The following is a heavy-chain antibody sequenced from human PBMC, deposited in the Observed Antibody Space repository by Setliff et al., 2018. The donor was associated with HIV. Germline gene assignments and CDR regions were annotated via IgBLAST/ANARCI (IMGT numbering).Heavy chain of an antibody. CDR2: ISAYTGHT. CDR1: GYSFINYG. D-gene: IGHD3-9*01. V-gene: IGHV1-18*01. Sequence: ASVKVSCKASGYSFINYGISWVRQAPGQGPEWMGWISAYTGHTDYAPRLLGRVTLTTDTSTSTAYMELRSLSSDDTAVYFCARARLQGIVTAVGPRDNCLDPWGQGTRVTVSS. J-gene: IGHJ5*02. CDR3: ARARLQGIVTAVGPRDNCLDP.